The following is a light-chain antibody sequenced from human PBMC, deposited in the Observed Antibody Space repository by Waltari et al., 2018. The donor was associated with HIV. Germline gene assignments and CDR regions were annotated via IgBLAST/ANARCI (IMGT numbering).Light chain of an antibody. J-gene: IGKJ2*01. CDR1: QSVNSNY. CDR3: QLYGSTPPMYT. CDR2: GAF. V-gene: IGKV3-20*01. Sequence: EIVLTQSPGTLSLSPGDRATLSCRASQSVNSNYLAWYQKKPGQPPRLLIYGAFNRANGIPDRFSGRASGTDFTLTISRLEPEDFAVYYCQLYGSTPPMYTFGQGTKLEIK.